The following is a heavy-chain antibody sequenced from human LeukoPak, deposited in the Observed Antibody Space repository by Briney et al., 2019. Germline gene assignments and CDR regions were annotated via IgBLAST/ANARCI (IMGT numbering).Heavy chain of an antibody. CDR3: ARDVSPIADYCFDY. D-gene: IGHD3-16*02. J-gene: IGHJ4*02. Sequence: GGSLRLSCAASGFTFSSSAMYWVRQAPGKGLEYVSVIGTNGDDTYYADSVKGRFTISRDNSKNTLYLQMSSLRAEDTAVYYCARDVSPIADYCFDYWGQGTLVTVPS. CDR1: GFTFSSSA. V-gene: IGHV3-64D*09. CDR2: IGTNGDDT.